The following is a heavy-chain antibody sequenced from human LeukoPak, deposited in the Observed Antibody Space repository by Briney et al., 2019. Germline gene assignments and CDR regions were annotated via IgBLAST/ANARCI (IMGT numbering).Heavy chain of an antibody. J-gene: IGHJ4*02. D-gene: IGHD1-26*01. Sequence: GGSLRLSCAASGLTFSSYWMTWVRQAPGKGLEWVANIKEDGSEKYYVDSVKGRFTISRDNAKNSLYLQMNSLRAEDTAVYYCASGSYCDCWGQGTLVTVSS. CDR3: ASGSYCDC. CDR2: IKEDGSEK. V-gene: IGHV3-7*01. CDR1: GLTFSSYW.